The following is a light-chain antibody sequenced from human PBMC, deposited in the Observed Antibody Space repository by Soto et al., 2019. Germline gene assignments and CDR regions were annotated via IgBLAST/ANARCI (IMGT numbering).Light chain of an antibody. CDR1: QGVTTN. CDR3: QQYESYSGT. CDR2: DVS. V-gene: IGKV3-15*01. J-gene: IGKJ1*01. Sequence: EIVMTQSPDTLSVSPGERATLTCRAGQGVTTNFAWYQQKSGQSPRLLIYDVSIRATGVPARFSATGSETDFTLTISGLQSGDSAVYFCQQYESYSGTFGQGTKVDIK.